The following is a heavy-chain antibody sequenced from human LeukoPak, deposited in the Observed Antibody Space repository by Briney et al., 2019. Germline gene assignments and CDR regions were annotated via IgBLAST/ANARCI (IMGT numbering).Heavy chain of an antibody. V-gene: IGHV3-21*01. D-gene: IGHD2-2*01. Sequence: GGSLRLSCAASGFTFKSYSMNWVRQAPGKGLEWVSAIDPSSTYIYYADSVKGRFTISRDNAENSLYLQMNSLRVEDTAVYYCARAPTVLVGYCSSSSCQADYWGQGTLVTVSS. CDR2: IDPSSTYI. CDR1: GFTFKSYS. CDR3: ARAPTVLVGYCSSSSCQADY. J-gene: IGHJ4*02.